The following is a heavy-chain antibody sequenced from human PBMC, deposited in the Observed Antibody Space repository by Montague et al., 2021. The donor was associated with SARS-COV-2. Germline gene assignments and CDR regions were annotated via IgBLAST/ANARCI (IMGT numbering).Heavy chain of an antibody. D-gene: IGHD6-13*01. V-gene: IGHV4-31*03. Sequence: TLSLTCTVSGGSISSGGHYWSWIRQHPGKGLEWIGYIYYSGSTYYNPSLKSRVTISVDTSKNQFSLKLSSVTDADTAVYYCARDSALPGQQPLEYWGQGTLVTVSS. J-gene: IGHJ4*02. CDR3: ARDSALPGQQPLEY. CDR1: GGSISSGGHY. CDR2: IYYSGST.